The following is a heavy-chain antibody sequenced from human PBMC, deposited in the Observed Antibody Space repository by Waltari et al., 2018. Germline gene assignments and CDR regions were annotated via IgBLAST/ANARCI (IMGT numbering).Heavy chain of an antibody. CDR1: GGTFSSYA. V-gene: IGHV1-69*08. D-gene: IGHD6-13*01. J-gene: IGHJ1*01. CDR3: ATHSIAAAGTPEYFQH. CDR2: IIPIFGTA. Sequence: QVQLVQSGAEVKKPGSSVKVSCKASGGTFSSYAISWVRQAPGQGLEWMGRIIPIFGTANYAQKFQGRVTITADKSTSTAYMELSSLRSEDTAVYYCATHSIAAAGTPEYFQHWGQGTLVTVSS.